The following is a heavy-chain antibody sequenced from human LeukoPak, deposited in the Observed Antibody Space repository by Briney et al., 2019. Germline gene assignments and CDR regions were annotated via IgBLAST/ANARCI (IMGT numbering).Heavy chain of an antibody. D-gene: IGHD2-2*01. CDR1: GFTFSSYA. J-gene: IGHJ4*02. CDR2: ISYDGSNK. V-gene: IGHV3-30-3*01. CDR3: ASGVVPAATLYYFDY. Sequence: AGGSLRLSCAASGFTFSSYAMHWVRQAPGKGLEWVAVISYDGSNKYYADSVKGRFTISRDNSKNTLYLQMNSLRAEDTAVYYCASGVVPAATLYYFDYWGQGTLVTVSS.